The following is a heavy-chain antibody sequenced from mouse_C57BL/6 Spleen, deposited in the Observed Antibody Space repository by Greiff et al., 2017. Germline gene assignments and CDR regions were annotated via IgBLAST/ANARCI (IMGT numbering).Heavy chain of an antibody. V-gene: IGHV1-64*01. D-gene: IGHD1-1*01. CDR2: IHPNSGST. CDR1: GYTFTSYW. Sequence: QVQLQQPGAELVKPGASVKLSCKASGYTFTSYWMHWVKQRPGQGLEWIGMIHPNSGSTNYNEKFKSKATLTVDKSSSTAYMQLSSLTSEDSAVYYCARDYGSSWGNYYAMDYWGQGTSVTVSS. J-gene: IGHJ4*01. CDR3: ARDYGSSWGNYYAMDY.